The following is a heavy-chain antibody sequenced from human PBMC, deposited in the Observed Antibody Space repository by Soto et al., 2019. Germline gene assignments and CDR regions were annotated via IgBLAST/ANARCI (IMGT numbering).Heavy chain of an antibody. V-gene: IGHV4-31*03. J-gene: IGHJ5*02. CDR1: GGSISSGDYY. CDR3: ARWWSGSRQGFDP. D-gene: IGHD3-3*01. CDR2: IYYSGST. Sequence: QVQLQESGPGLVKPSQTLSLTCTVSGGSISSGDYYWSWIRQHPGKGLEWIGYIYYSGSTYYNPSLKGRVTISVDTSKNQFSLKLSSVTAADTAMYYCARWWSGSRQGFDPWGQGTLVTVSS.